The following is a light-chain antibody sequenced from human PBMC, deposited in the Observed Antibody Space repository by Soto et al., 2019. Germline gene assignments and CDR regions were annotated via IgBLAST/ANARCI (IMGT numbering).Light chain of an antibody. CDR3: QVRDVWPS. V-gene: IGKV3-11*01. CDR2: DAS. J-gene: IGKJ1*01. Sequence: IVLTQSPVTLALSPGERAVLSCRASHSVSTSLAWYQHKPGQAPRLFIYDASKRAPGIPARFSVSGSGTDFTLTISSLEPEDFAVYYCQVRDVWPSFGQGTKVEIK. CDR1: HSVSTS.